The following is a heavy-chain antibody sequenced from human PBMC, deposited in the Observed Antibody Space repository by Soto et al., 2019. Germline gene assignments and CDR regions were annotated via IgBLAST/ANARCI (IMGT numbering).Heavy chain of an antibody. CDR3: ARNRVVVPAAYDY. CDR1: GYTFTSYA. J-gene: IGHJ4*02. CDR2: INAGNGNT. D-gene: IGHD2-2*01. V-gene: IGHV1-3*01. Sequence: ASVKVSCKASGYTFTSYAMHWVRQAPGQRLEWMGWINAGNGNTKYSQKFQGRVTITRDTSASTAYMELSSLRSEDTAVYYCARNRVVVPAAYDYWGQGTLFTVSS.